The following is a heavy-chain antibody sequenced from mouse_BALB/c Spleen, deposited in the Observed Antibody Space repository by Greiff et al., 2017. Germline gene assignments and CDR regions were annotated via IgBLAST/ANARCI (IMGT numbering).Heavy chain of an antibody. CDR1: GFNIKDTY. D-gene: IGHD2-4*01. CDR3: ARGYDYDEGYAMDY. Sequence: EVQGVESGAELVKPGASVKLSCTASGFNIKDTYMHWVKQRPEQGLEWIGRIDPANGNTKYDPKFQGKATITADTSSNTAYLQLSSLTSEDTAVYYCARGYDYDEGYAMDYWGQGTSVTVSS. J-gene: IGHJ4*01. CDR2: IDPANGNT. V-gene: IGHV14-3*02.